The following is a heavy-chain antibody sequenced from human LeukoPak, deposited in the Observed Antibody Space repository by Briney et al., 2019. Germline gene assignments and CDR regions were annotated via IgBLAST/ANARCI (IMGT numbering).Heavy chain of an antibody. CDR1: GGSITSSAFY. CDR2: IHHTGST. Sequence: SETLSLTCSVSGGSITSSAFYWAWIRQPPGKGLEWFGEIHHTGSTNYNPSLKSRVTISVDTSKNQLSLKLTSVTAADTAVYYCARNGHYSLDYWGQGTLVTVSS. D-gene: IGHD2-15*01. CDR3: ARNGHYSLDY. J-gene: IGHJ4*02. V-gene: IGHV4-39*07.